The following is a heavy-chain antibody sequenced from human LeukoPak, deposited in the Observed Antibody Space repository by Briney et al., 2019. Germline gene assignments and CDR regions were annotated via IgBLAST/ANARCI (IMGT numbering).Heavy chain of an antibody. J-gene: IGHJ5*02. CDR2: IYATGIT. CDR3: ARDPGYSSGWNWFDP. D-gene: IGHD6-19*01. Sequence: SETLSLTCRVSGGSISSYHWSWIRQAAGKGLEWIGRIYATGITNYNPSLKSRVTMSVDTSKNQFSLRMGSVTAADTAVYYCARDPGYSSGWNWFDPWGQGTLVTVSS. CDR1: GGSISSYH. V-gene: IGHV4-4*07.